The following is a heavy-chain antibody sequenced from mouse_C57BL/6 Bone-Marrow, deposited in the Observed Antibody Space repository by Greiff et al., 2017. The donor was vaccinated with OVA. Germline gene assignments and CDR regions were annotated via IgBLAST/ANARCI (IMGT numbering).Heavy chain of an antibody. D-gene: IGHD1-1*01. CDR2: ISSGSSTI. J-gene: IGHJ3*01. CDR3: ERQGYYGSSPLAY. Sequence: EVQRVESGGGLVKPGGSLKLSCAASGFTFSDYGMHWVRQAPEKGLEWVAYISSGSSTIYYADTVKGRFTISRDNAKNTLFLQMTSLRSEDTAMYYCERQGYYGSSPLAYWGQGTLVTVSA. V-gene: IGHV5-17*01. CDR1: GFTFSDYG.